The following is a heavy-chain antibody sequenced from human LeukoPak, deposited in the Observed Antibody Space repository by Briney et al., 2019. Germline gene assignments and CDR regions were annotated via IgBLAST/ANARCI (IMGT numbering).Heavy chain of an antibody. D-gene: IGHD2-15*01. V-gene: IGHV1-69*13. Sequence: SVKVSCKASGGTFRSYAFSWIRQAPGQGLEWMGNIIPIFGTPKYAQKFQGRVTISADESTATAYMELSSLRSDDTAMYYCARDIWGDCSGGGCYQWGQGTLVTVSS. CDR1: GGTFRSYA. CDR2: IIPIFGTP. CDR3: ARDIWGDCSGGGCYQ. J-gene: IGHJ4*02.